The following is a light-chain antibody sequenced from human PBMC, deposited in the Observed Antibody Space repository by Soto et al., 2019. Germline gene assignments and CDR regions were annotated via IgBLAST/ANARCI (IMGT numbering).Light chain of an antibody. Sequence: EILFTQSPTTPSLSSGERANPSSRASQSINRHLAWYRQKPGQAPRLLIYDTSNRATGIPARFSGIGSGTDFTLTISSLEPEEFAVYYCQQRSNWRITFGQGTRLEIK. V-gene: IGKV3-11*01. CDR1: QSINRH. J-gene: IGKJ5*01. CDR2: DTS. CDR3: QQRSNWRIT.